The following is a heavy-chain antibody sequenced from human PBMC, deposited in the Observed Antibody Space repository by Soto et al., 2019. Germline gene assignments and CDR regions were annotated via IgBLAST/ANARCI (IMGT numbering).Heavy chain of an antibody. V-gene: IGHV4-30-4*01. CDR1: GGSISSGNYY. Sequence: TSETLSLTCTVSGGSISSGNYYWSWIRQPPGKGLEWIGFISYSGTTHYSASLRSRVSISVDTSKNQFSLDLSSVTAADTAVYYCATMGTPVTGLYYFDPWGQGTLVTVSS. J-gene: IGHJ5*02. CDR2: ISYSGTT. D-gene: IGHD4-17*01. CDR3: ATMGTPVTGLYYFDP.